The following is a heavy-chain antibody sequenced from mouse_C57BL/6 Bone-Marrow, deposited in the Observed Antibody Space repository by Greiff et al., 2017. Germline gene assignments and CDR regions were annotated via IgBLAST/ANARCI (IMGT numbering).Heavy chain of an antibody. D-gene: IGHD4-1*01. CDR1: GYTFTSYW. CDR3: ARGLGRWYFDV. Sequence: QVQLQQSGAELAKPGASVKLSCKASGYTFTSYWMHWVKQRPGQGLEWIGYLNPSSGYTKYNQKFKDKATLTADKSSSTAYMQLSSLTYEDSAVXYCARGLGRWYFDVWGTGTTVTVSS. V-gene: IGHV1-7*01. J-gene: IGHJ1*03. CDR2: LNPSSGYT.